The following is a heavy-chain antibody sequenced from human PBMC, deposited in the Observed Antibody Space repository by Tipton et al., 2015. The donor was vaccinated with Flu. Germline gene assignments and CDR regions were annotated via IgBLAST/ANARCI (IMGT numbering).Heavy chain of an antibody. V-gene: IGHV4-59*08. J-gene: IGHJ4*02. CDR1: GGSISQYY. Sequence: TLSLTCSVSGGSISQYYWSWIRQPPGKGLEWIGYLYYTGSTHYNPSLKSRVIISVDTSQKVLSLQLSSVIAADTAVYYGARHRRRTLEHWGQGVLVTVSS. CDR2: LYYTGST. CDR3: ARHRRRTLEH.